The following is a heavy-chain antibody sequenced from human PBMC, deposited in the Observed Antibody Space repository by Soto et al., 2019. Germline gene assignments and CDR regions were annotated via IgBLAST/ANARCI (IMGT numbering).Heavy chain of an antibody. CDR3: ARGLSWTRSFDF. V-gene: IGHV4-39*01. J-gene: IGHJ4*02. D-gene: IGHD6-13*01. CDR2: IYYTGTT. CDR1: GGYISSTSYC. Sequence: QLQLQESGPGLVKPSETLSLICSVSGGYISSTSYCWGWIRHSPGTALEWIASIYYTGTTYYNPSLKGRVAISVDTSKTQVSLKVNSVTAADTAVYYCARGLSWTRSFDFWGQGTLVTVSS.